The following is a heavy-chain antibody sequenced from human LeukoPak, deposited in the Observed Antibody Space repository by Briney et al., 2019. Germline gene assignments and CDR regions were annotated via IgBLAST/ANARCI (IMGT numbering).Heavy chain of an antibody. CDR2: ISGNGVDT. Sequence: GGSLRFSCAASGFTFSSYAMSWVRQGPGKGLEWVSTISGNGVDTYSADSVKGRFTISRDNSKNTLYLQMNSLRVGDTAVYYCASAFLTGYYRNWFDPWGQGTLVTVSS. D-gene: IGHD3-9*01. CDR3: ASAFLTGYYRNWFDP. J-gene: IGHJ5*02. CDR1: GFTFSSYA. V-gene: IGHV3-23*01.